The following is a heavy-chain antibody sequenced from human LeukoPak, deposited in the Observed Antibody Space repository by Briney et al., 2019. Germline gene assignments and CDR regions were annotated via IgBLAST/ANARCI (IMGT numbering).Heavy chain of an antibody. CDR3: AKGLATYYYDSSSRS. CDR1: GFTFSGYS. D-gene: IGHD3-22*01. V-gene: IGHV3-21*04. CDR2: ITSRSNHI. J-gene: IGHJ4*02. Sequence: GGSLRLSCAASGFTFSGYSMNWVRQAPGKGLEWVSSITSRSNHIDYADSVKGRFTISRDNAKNSLYLQMNSLRAEDTAVYYCAKGLATYYYDSSSRSWGQGTLVTVSS.